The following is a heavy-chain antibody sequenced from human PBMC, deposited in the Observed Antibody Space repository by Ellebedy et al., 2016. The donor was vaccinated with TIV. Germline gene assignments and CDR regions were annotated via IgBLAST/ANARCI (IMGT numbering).Heavy chain of an antibody. CDR3: AKVQAGGGIRVDYYYGMDV. V-gene: IGHV3-23*02. Sequence: PGGSLRLSCAASGFTFSKIAMTWVRQAPGKGLEWVAAVSGTGVNTYYVDSVEVRFTILRDHSNNTLYLQMNSLRVEDTAVYDCAKVQAGGGIRVDYYYGMDVWGQGTTVTVSS. CDR2: VSGTGVNT. D-gene: IGHD3-10*01. CDR1: GFTFSKIA. J-gene: IGHJ6*02.